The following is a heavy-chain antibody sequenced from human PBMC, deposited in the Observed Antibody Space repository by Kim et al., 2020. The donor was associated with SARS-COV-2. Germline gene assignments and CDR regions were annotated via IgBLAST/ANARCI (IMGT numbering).Heavy chain of an antibody. J-gene: IGHJ4*02. CDR1: GGTFSSYA. CDR2: IIPILGIA. V-gene: IGHV1-69*04. D-gene: IGHD5-12*01. CDR3: ARVDGGYSGYGTTFDY. Sequence: SVKVSCKASGGTFSSYAISWVRQAPGQGLEWMGRIIPILGIANYAQKFQGRVTITADKSTSTAYMELSSLRSEDTAVYYCARVDGGYSGYGTTFDYWGQ.